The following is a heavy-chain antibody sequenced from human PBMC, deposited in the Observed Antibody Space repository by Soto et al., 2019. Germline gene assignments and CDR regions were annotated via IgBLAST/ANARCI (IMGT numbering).Heavy chain of an antibody. CDR1: GASFSGYY. Sequence: QVQLQQWGAGLLKPSETLSLTCAVYGASFSGYYLTWIRQPPGKGLEWIGDINDSGSPNSTPSLYSRVSKSVDTTNNQFALRLHSLTHPDTAVHYFAGGRLDGSGSYSTPAGFQYYYYMDVWGKGTTVTVSS. D-gene: IGHD3-10*01. CDR3: AGGRLDGSGSYSTPAGFQYYYYMDV. CDR2: INDSGSP. V-gene: IGHV4-34*01. J-gene: IGHJ6*03.